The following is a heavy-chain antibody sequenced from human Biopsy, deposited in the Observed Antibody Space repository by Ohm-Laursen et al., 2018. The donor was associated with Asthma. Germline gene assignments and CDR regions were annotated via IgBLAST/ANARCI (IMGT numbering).Heavy chain of an antibody. V-gene: IGHV3-30-3*01. Sequence: SLRLSCAASGFTFSSYAMHWVRQAPGRGLELVAVISYDGYKKYYADSVKGRFTISRDNSKDTLYLQVNSLRGDDTAVYYCARGKTWGRSYYFDYWGQGTLVTVPS. J-gene: IGHJ4*02. CDR1: GFTFSSYA. CDR3: ARGKTWGRSYYFDY. CDR2: ISYDGYKK. D-gene: IGHD6-6*01.